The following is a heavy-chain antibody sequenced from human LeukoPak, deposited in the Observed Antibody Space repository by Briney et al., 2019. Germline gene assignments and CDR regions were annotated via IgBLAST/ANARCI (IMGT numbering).Heavy chain of an antibody. CDR2: NYPGDSDT. Sequence: GESLKISCKGSGYSFTSYWIGWVRQMPGKGLEWMGINYPGDSDTRYSPSFQGQVTISADKSISTAYLQWSSLKASDTAMYYCARRRYYGSGSYYSESYFDYWGQGTLVTVSS. J-gene: IGHJ4*02. D-gene: IGHD3-10*01. V-gene: IGHV5-51*01. CDR1: GYSFTSYW. CDR3: ARRRYYGSGSYYSESYFDY.